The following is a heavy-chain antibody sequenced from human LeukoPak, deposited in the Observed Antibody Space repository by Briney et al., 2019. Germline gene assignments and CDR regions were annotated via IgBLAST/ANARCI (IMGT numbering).Heavy chain of an antibody. CDR3: ARVADGFYYYYMDV. J-gene: IGHJ6*03. CDR1: GGSISNKY. V-gene: IGHV4-59*08. Sequence: PSETLSLTCTVSGGSISNKYWSWIRQPPGKGLEWIGYIYYSGSTNYNPSLKSRVTISVDTSKNQFSLKLSSVTAADTAVYYCARVADGFYYYYMDVWGKGTTVTISS. D-gene: IGHD5-24*01. CDR2: IYYSGST.